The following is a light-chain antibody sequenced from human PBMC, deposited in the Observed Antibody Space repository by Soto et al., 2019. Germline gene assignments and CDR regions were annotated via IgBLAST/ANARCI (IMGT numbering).Light chain of an antibody. Sequence: AIQMTQSPSSLSASVGDRVTITCRASQDIRNDLGWYKQRPGRAPKLLIHASSSLQTGVPSRFSGSGSGTDFTLTIGSLQPEYLSTYCCLQDYSYPYTLGKGTKLEI. CDR1: QDIRND. CDR3: LQDYSYPYT. V-gene: IGKV1-6*01. CDR2: ASS. J-gene: IGKJ2*01.